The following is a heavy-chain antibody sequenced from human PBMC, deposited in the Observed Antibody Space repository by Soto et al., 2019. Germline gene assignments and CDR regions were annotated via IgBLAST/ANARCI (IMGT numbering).Heavy chain of an antibody. CDR2: INPNSGGT. V-gene: IGHV1-2*02. CDR3: ARDGDCSSPFDI. J-gene: IGHJ3*02. Sequence: QVQLVQSGAEVKKPGASVKVSCKASGYTYTGNYMHWVRQAPGQGLEWMGWINPNSGGTNYAQKFQGRVTVTRDTSISTAFMELSRLRSDDTAVYYSARDGDCSSPFDIWGQGTMVTVSS. CDR1: GYTYTGNY. D-gene: IGHD6-6*01.